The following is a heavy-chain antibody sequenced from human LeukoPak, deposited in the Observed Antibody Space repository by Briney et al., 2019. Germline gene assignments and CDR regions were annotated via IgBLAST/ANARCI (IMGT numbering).Heavy chain of an antibody. CDR2: IYTSGST. Sequence: PSETLSLTCTVSGGSISSGSYYWSWIRQPAGKGLEWIGRIYTSGSTNYNPSLKSRVTISVDTSKNQFSLKLSSVTAADTAVYYCARLPPLFWSGYYSGGWFDPWGQGTLVTVSS. CDR1: GGSISSGSYY. J-gene: IGHJ5*02. CDR3: ARLPPLFWSGYYSGGWFDP. D-gene: IGHD3-3*01. V-gene: IGHV4-61*02.